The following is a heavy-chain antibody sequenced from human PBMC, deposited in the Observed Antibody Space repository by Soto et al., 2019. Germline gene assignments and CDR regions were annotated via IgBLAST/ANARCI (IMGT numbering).Heavy chain of an antibody. D-gene: IGHD3-3*02. J-gene: IGHJ6*02. CDR2: ISYNTNEK. CDR1: GFTFSHYA. V-gene: IGHV3-30-3*01. Sequence: GGSLRLSCAVSGFTFSHYAMHWVRQAPGKGLEWVAVISYNTNEKSYADSVKGRFTISRDNSKNTLDLQMNNVRPEDTAVYYCARHLNHNPMDVWGQGTTVTVSS. CDR3: ARHLNHNPMDV.